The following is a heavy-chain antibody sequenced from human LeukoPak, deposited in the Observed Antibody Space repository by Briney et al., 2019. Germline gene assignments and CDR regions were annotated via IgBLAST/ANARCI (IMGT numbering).Heavy chain of an antibody. Sequence: ASVKVSCKASGGTFSSYAISWVRQAPGQGLEWMGIINPSGGSTSYAQKFQGRVTMTRDTSTSTVYMELSSLRSEDTAVYYCARRSHQAEWWLLGYYYMDVWGKGTTVTVSS. CDR2: INPSGGST. V-gene: IGHV1-46*01. CDR3: ARRSHQAEWWLLGYYYMDV. D-gene: IGHD2-8*01. CDR1: GGTFSSYA. J-gene: IGHJ6*03.